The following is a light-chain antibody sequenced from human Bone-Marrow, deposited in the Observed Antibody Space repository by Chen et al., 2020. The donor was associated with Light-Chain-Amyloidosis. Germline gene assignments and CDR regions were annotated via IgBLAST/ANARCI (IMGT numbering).Light chain of an antibody. CDR1: DLPTKY. V-gene: IGLV3-25*03. Sequence: SYELTQPPSVSVSPGQTARITCSGDDLPTKYAYWYQQKTGQAPVLVIHRDTERPSGISERFSGSSAGTTATLTISGFQAEDEADYHCQSADSSGTYEVIFGGGTKLTVL. J-gene: IGLJ2*01. CDR3: QSADSSGTYEVI. CDR2: RDT.